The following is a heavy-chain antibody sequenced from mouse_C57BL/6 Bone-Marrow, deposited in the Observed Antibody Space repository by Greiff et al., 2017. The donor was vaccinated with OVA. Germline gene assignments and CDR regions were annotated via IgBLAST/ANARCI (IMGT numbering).Heavy chain of an antibody. V-gene: IGHV1-62-2*01. CDR3: ARHEGLTGPFAY. J-gene: IGHJ3*01. CDR2: FYPGSGSI. D-gene: IGHD4-1*01. Sequence: VKLMESGAELVKPGASVKLSCKASGYTFTEYTIHWVKQRSGQGLEWIGWFYPGSGSIKYNEKFKDKATLTADKSSSTVYMELSRLTSEDSAVYFCARHEGLTGPFAYWGQGTLVTVSA. CDR1: GYTFTEYT.